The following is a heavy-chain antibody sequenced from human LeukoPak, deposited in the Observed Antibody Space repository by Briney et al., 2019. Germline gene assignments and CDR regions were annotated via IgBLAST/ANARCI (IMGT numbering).Heavy chain of an antibody. CDR1: GYTFTSYD. CDR3: ATAHYYGSGSYYFGWFDP. V-gene: IGHV1-8*01. Sequence: GASVKVSCKASGYTFTSYDINWVRQATGQGLEWMGWMNPNSGNTGYAQKFQGRVTMTRNTSISTAYMELSSLRSEDTAVYYCATAHYYGSGSYYFGWFDPWGQGTLVTVSS. D-gene: IGHD3-10*01. J-gene: IGHJ5*02. CDR2: MNPNSGNT.